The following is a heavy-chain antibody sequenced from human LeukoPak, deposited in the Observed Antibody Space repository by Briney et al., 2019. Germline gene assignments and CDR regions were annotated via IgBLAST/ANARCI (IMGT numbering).Heavy chain of an antibody. J-gene: IGHJ4*02. CDR3: ARDHSGWSYFCDF. Sequence: GGSLSPSSPPSASTFSSHSMNWDRHAQEEVLEWDSSISSSSSYTSYANSVKGRSTICTYNAKKSPYLQMNRLRAEQPAVYVCARDHSGWSYFCDFWGQGTRVSLSS. V-gene: IGHV3-21*01. CDR2: ISSSSSYT. CDR1: ASTFSSHS. D-gene: IGHD6-19*01.